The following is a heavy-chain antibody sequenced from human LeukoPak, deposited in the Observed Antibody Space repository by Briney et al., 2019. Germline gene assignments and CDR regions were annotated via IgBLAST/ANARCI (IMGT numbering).Heavy chain of an antibody. J-gene: IGHJ4*02. V-gene: IGHV3-30*18. CDR3: AKGHKGGSGSYYYFDY. Sequence: GGSLRLSCAASGFTFSNYAMHGVRQAPGKGLECVAGILYDGSNKYHADSVKGRFTISRDNSKNTLYLQMDSLRPEDTALYYCAKGHKGGSGSYYYFDYWGQGTLVTVSS. CDR1: GFTFSNYA. D-gene: IGHD3-10*01. CDR2: ILYDGSNK.